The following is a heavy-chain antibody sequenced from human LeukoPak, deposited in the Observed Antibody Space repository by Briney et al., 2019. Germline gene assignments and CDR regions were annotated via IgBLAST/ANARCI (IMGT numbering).Heavy chain of an antibody. CDR3: ARVLVRGVISYYYYMDV. D-gene: IGHD3-10*01. CDR2: IYYSGST. V-gene: IGHV4-59*01. J-gene: IGHJ6*03. Sequence: SETLSPTCTVSGGSISSYYWSWIRQPPGKGLEWIGYIYYSGSTNYNPSLKSRVTISVDTSKNQFSLKLSSVTAADTAVYYCARVLVRGVISYYYYMDVWGKGTTVTVSS. CDR1: GGSISSYY.